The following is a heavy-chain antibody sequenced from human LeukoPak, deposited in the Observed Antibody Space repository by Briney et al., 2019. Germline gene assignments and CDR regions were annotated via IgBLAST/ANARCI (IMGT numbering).Heavy chain of an antibody. CDR2: IYTSGST. J-gene: IGHJ4*02. CDR3: AREVMTTVISYYFDY. V-gene: IGHV4-4*07. D-gene: IGHD4-17*01. CDR1: GGSISSYY. Sequence: SETLSLTCTVSGGSISSYYWSWIRQPAGKGLERIGRIYTSGSTNYNPSLKSRVTMSVDTSKNQFSLKLSSVTAADTAVYYCAREVMTTVISYYFDYWGQGTLVTVSS.